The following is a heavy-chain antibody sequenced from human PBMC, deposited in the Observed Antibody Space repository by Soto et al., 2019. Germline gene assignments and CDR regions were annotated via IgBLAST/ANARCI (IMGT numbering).Heavy chain of an antibody. D-gene: IGHD6-13*01. V-gene: IGHV3-23*01. CDR2: ISGSGGST. J-gene: IGHJ4*02. Sequence: GGSLRLSCAASGFTFSSYAMSWVRQAPGKGLEWVSAISGSGGSTYYADSVKGRFTISRDNSKNTLYLQMNSLRAEDTAVYYCAKRGYSSSWSDVGSFDYWGQGTLVTVSS. CDR3: AKRGYSSSWSDVGSFDY. CDR1: GFTFSSYA.